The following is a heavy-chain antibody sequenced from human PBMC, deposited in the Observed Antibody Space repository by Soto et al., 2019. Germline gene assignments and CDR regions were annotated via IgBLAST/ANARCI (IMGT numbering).Heavy chain of an antibody. D-gene: IGHD4-17*01. J-gene: IGHJ4*02. Sequence: ASVKVSCKASGYRFTDYYIHWVRQAPGQGLEWMGWMNPNSGNTGYAQKFQGRVTMTRNTSISTAYMELSSLRSEDTAVYYCARTLYGDNVDYWGQGTLVTVSS. V-gene: IGHV1-8*02. CDR3: ARTLYGDNVDY. CDR2: MNPNSGNT. CDR1: GYRFTDYY.